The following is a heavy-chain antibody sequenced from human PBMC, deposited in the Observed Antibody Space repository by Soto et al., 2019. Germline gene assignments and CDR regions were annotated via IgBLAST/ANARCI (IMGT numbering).Heavy chain of an antibody. D-gene: IGHD6-6*01. V-gene: IGHV4-61*01. CDR1: GGSVSSGSYF. Sequence: QVQLQESGPGLVKPSETLSLTCTVSGGSVSSGSYFWSWIRQPPGKGLEWIGYMYYSGSTNYNPSLKSRVTISVDTSKNQFSLKLSSVTAADTAVYYCARAYSSSSNYYYYYGMDVWGQGTTVTVSS. CDR2: MYYSGST. J-gene: IGHJ6*02. CDR3: ARAYSSSSNYYYYYGMDV.